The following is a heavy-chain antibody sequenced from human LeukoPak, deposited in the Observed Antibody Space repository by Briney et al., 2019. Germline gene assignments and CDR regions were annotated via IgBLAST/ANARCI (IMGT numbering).Heavy chain of an antibody. D-gene: IGHD1-7*01. CDR3: ASGERKGTFDY. CDR2: FYYGGTT. Sequence: SETLSLTCTVSGAPISSSSYYWAWIRQPPGKGLEWIGSFYYGGTTYYNPSLKSRVTVSVDTSKNQFTLRLSSVTAPDTAVFYCASGERKGTFDYWGQGTLVTVSS. V-gene: IGHV4-39*01. CDR1: GAPISSSSYY. J-gene: IGHJ4*02.